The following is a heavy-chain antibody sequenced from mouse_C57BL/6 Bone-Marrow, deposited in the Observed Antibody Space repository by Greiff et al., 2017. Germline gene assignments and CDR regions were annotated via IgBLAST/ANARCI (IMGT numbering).Heavy chain of an antibody. CDR1: GFNIKDDY. CDR3: TTTDISGYGYAMDY. D-gene: IGHD3-2*02. J-gene: IGHJ4*01. Sequence: VQLQPSGAELVRPGASVKLSCTASGFNIKDDYMHWVKQRPEQGLEWIGWLDPENGDTEYASKFQGKATITADTSSNTSYLQLSSLTSEDTAVYYCTTTDISGYGYAMDYWGHGTSVTVSS. CDR2: LDPENGDT. V-gene: IGHV14-4*01.